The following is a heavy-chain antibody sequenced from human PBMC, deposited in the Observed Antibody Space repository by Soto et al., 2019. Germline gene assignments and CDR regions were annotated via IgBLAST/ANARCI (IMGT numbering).Heavy chain of an antibody. J-gene: IGHJ6*02. CDR3: AMVDVYVTTSPQDV. Sequence: ASVKVSCKASGYTFTSYGIGWARQAPGQGLEWMGWINTYNGNTNYAQNLQGRVTLTTDTSTSTAYMELRSLRSNDTAIYYCAMVDVYVTTSPQDVWGQGTKVTVSS. CDR1: GYTFTSYG. D-gene: IGHD3-16*01. CDR2: INTYNGNT. V-gene: IGHV1-18*01.